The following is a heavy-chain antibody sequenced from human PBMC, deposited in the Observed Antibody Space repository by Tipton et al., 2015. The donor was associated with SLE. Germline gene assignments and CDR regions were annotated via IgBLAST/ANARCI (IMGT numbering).Heavy chain of an antibody. D-gene: IGHD1-26*01. J-gene: IGHJ5*02. CDR2: IYYSGST. CDR1: GGSFSGYY. CDR3: ARDRWEPGIDP. V-gene: IGHV4-34*09. Sequence: TLSLTCAVYGGSFSGYYWSWIRQPPGKGLEWIGYIYYSGSTHYNPSLKSRVTISVDTSKNQFSLKLSSVTAADTAVYYCARDRWEPGIDPWGQGTLVTVSS.